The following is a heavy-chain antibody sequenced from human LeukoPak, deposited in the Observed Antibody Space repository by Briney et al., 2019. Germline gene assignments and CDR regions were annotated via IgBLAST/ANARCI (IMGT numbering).Heavy chain of an antibody. J-gene: IGHJ6*03. D-gene: IGHD2-2*01. CDR2: IYYSGST. V-gene: IGHV4-59*01. CDR3: ARDTGYCSSTSCYPFYYMDV. Sequence: SETLSLTCTVSGGSISSYYWSWIRQPPGKGLEWIGYIYYSGSTNYNPSLKSRVTISVDTSKNQFSLKLSSVTAADTAVYYCARDTGYCSSTSCYPFYYMDVWGKGTTVTVSS. CDR1: GGSISSYY.